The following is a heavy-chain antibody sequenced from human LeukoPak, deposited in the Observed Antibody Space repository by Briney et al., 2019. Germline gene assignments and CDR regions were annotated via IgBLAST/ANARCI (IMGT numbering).Heavy chain of an antibody. J-gene: IGHJ4*02. CDR2: MSPNSGNT. Sequence: EASVKVSCKASGYTFTSYDINWVRQATGQGLEWMGWMSPNSGNTGYAQKFQGRVTITRNTSISTAYMELSSLRSEDTAVYYCARVSSSSWYVDYWGQGTLVTVSS. CDR3: ARVSSSSWYVDY. D-gene: IGHD6-13*01. CDR1: GYTFTSYD. V-gene: IGHV1-8*03.